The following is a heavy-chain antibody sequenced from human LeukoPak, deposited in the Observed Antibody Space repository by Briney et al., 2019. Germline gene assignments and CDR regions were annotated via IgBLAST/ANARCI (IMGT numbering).Heavy chain of an antibody. V-gene: IGHV4-38-2*02. J-gene: IGHJ5*02. CDR2: IYTSGST. Sequence: SETLSLTCAVSGYSMSSGYYWGWIRQPPGKGLEWIGRIYTSGSTNYNPSLKSRVTISVDTSKNQFSLKLTSVTAADTAVYYCARDGVNTMVRGADGFDPWGQGTLVTVSS. D-gene: IGHD3-10*01. CDR3: ARDGVNTMVRGADGFDP. CDR1: GYSMSSGYY.